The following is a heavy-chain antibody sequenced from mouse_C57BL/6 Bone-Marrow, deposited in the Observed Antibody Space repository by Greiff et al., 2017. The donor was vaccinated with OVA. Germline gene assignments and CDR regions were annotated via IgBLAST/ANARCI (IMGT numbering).Heavy chain of an antibody. CDR1: GFTFSDFY. CDR2: SRYKANEYTT. Sequence: EVQVVDSGGGLVQSGRSLRLSCATSGFTFSDFYMEWVRQAPGKGLVWIAASRYKANEYTTEYSASVKGRFIVSKDTSQSILYLQMNALRAEDTAIYYGARDDYYWYFDVWGTGTTITVSS. V-gene: IGHV7-1*01. J-gene: IGHJ1*03. CDR3: ARDDYYWYFDV.